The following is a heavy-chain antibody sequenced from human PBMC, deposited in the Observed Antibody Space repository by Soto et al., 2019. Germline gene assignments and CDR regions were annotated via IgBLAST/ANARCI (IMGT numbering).Heavy chain of an antibody. CDR2: VWHSGST. CDR1: GGSISGYY. D-gene: IGHD3-10*01. Sequence: QVQLQESGPGLVKPSETLSLTCTVSGGSISGYYWSWIRQPPGKGLEWIGYVWHSGSTNYNPSLKRRVTISVETSKNQFSLTLSSMTADDTAVYSCASYGSGSYSFVYWGQGTLVTVSS. V-gene: IGHV4-59*08. CDR3: ASYGSGSYSFVY. J-gene: IGHJ4*02.